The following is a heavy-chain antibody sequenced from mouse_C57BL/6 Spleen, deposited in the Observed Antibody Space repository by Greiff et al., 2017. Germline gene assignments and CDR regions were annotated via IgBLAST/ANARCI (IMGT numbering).Heavy chain of an antibody. CDR2: IDPSDSYT. CDR3: ARGEAY. CDR1: GYTFTSYW. J-gene: IGHJ3*01. V-gene: IGHV1-50*01. Sequence: VQLQQSGAELVKPGASVKLSCKASGYTFTSYWMQWVKQRPGQGLEWIGEIDPSDSYTNYNQKFKGKATLTVDTSSSTAYMQLSSLTAEDSAVYYCARGEAYWGQGTLVTVSA.